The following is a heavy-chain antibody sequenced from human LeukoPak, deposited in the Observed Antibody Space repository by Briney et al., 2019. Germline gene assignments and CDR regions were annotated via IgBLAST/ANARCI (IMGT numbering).Heavy chain of an antibody. Sequence: GRSLRLSCAASAFTFSSYGMLWVRQAPGKGLEWVAVIWSDGSNKYYADSVKGRFTISRDNSKNTLYLQMNSLRAEDTAVYYCARDHSSGWYYFDYWGQGTLVTVSS. CDR1: AFTFSSYG. CDR3: ARDHSSGWYYFDY. CDR2: IWSDGSNK. J-gene: IGHJ4*02. D-gene: IGHD6-19*01. V-gene: IGHV3-33*01.